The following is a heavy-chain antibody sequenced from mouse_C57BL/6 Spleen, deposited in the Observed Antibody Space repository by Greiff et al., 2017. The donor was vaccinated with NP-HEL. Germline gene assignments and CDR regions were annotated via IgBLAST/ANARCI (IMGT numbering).Heavy chain of an antibody. V-gene: IGHV1-59*01. Sequence: QVQLQQPGAELVRPGTSVKLSCKASGYTFTSYWMHWVKQRPGQGLEWIGAIDPSDSYTNYNQKFKGKATLTVDTSSSTAYMQLSSLTSEDSAVYYCARGDYGSSPFAYWGQGTLVTVSA. CDR2: IDPSDSYT. CDR3: ARGDYGSSPFAY. D-gene: IGHD1-1*01. J-gene: IGHJ3*01. CDR1: GYTFTSYW.